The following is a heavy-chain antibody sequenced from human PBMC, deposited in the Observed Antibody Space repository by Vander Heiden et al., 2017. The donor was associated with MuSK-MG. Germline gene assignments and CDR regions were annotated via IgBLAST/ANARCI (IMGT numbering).Heavy chain of an antibody. J-gene: IGHJ5*02. CDR1: GFTFSSYA. Sequence: EVQLVESGGGLVQPGGSLRLSCAASGFTFSSYAMSWVRQAPGKGLEWVSAISGSGGSTYYADSVKGRFTISRDNSKNTLYLQMNSLRAEDTAVYYCAKDNKYYNFWSGEANWFDPWGQGTLVTVSS. CDR3: AKDNKYYNFWSGEANWFDP. D-gene: IGHD3-3*01. V-gene: IGHV3-23*04. CDR2: ISGSGGST.